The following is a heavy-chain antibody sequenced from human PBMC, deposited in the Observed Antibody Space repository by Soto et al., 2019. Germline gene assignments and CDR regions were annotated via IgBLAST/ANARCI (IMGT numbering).Heavy chain of an antibody. CDR3: ARLGYCSSTSCYYGWFDP. D-gene: IGHD2-2*01. J-gene: IGHJ5*02. CDR2: IGTVGDP. CDR1: GFTFSSYD. Sequence: EVQLVESGGGLVQPGGSLRLSCAASGFTFSSYDMHWVRQTTGKGLEWVSGIGTVGDPYYPGSVKGRFTISRENAKNSLYLQMNSLRVEDTAVYYCARLGYCSSTSCYYGWFDPWGQGTLVTVSS. V-gene: IGHV3-13*05.